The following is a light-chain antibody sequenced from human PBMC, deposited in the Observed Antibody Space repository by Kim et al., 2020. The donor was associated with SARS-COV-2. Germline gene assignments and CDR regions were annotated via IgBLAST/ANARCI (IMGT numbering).Light chain of an antibody. Sequence: EIVLTQSPGTLSLSPGERATLSCRASQSISSISLAWYQQMPGQAPRLLIHAASSRATGIPDRFSGSGSGTDFTLTISRLEPEDFAIYYCQHHDNSPSLTFDPGTKVDIK. J-gene: IGKJ3*01. CDR2: AAS. V-gene: IGKV3-20*01. CDR3: QHHDNSPSLT. CDR1: QSISSIS.